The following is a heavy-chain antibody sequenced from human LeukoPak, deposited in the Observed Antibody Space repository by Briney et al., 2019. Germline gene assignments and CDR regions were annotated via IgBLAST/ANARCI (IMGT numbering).Heavy chain of an antibody. V-gene: IGHV4-59*08. Sequence: SETLSLTCTVSGGSISSYYWNWIRQPPGKGLEWIAYISDIGSINYNPSLMSRVTISLDTSKNQFSLKLSSVTAADTAVYYCAGHHPRNTVDFWGQGTLVTVSS. CDR2: ISDIGSI. D-gene: IGHD2-8*02. J-gene: IGHJ4*02. CDR3: AGHHPRNTVDF. CDR1: GGSISSYY.